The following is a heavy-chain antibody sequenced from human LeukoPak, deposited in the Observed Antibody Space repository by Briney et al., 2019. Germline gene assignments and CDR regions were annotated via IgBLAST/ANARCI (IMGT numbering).Heavy chain of an antibody. Sequence: SETLSLTCTVSGGSISSYYWSWIRQPAGKGLEWIGRIYSSGSTNYNPSLKSRVTMSVDTSKNQFSLKLASVTAADTAVYYCAREPNYSGSYLPDYWGQGTLVTVSS. CDR3: AREPNYSGSYLPDY. D-gene: IGHD1-26*01. J-gene: IGHJ4*02. CDR2: IYSSGST. V-gene: IGHV4-4*07. CDR1: GGSISSYY.